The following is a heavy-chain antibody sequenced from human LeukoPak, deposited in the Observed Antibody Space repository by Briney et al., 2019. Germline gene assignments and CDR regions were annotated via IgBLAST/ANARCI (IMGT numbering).Heavy chain of an antibody. D-gene: IGHD4-23*01. Sequence: ASVKVSCKASGYTFISYYMHWVRQAPGQGLEWMGIINPSGGSTSYAQKFQGRVTMTRDMSTSTVYMELSSLRSEDTAVYYCARAPYGGEFDYWGQGTLVTVSS. V-gene: IGHV1-46*01. CDR2: INPSGGST. CDR1: GYTFISYY. CDR3: ARAPYGGEFDY. J-gene: IGHJ4*02.